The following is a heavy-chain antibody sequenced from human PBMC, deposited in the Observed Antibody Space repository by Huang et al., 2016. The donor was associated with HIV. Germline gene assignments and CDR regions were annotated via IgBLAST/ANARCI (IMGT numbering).Heavy chain of an antibody. D-gene: IGHD3-22*01. Sequence: QAQLMQSGPEVKKPGASVKVSCKTSGYSFTDYGITWVGQAPGQWPEWGGWLSAFNGDKERAQRLQGRVTLTTDTSTGMAYMELRSLRFDDTAVYFCARDPKYHRIGYYRQRRGIDVWGQGTMVSVSS. V-gene: IGHV1-18*01. CDR2: LSAFNGDK. J-gene: IGHJ3*01. CDR3: ARDPKYHRIGYYRQRRGIDV. CDR1: GYSFTDYG.